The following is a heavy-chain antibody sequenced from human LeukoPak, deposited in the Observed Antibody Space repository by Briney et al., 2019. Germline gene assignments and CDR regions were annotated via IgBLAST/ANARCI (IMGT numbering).Heavy chain of an antibody. CDR3: TRYNNDHFDY. CDR2: IAYDGSRA. J-gene: IGHJ4*02. V-gene: IGHV3-33*01. CDR1: GFTFGGYG. D-gene: IGHD1-14*01. Sequence: TGGSLRLSCAGSGFTFGGYGMHWFRQTPGKGLEWVAVIAYDGSRAFYADSVKGRFTISRDNSKNTMSMQMDDLRAEDTAVYYCTRYNNDHFDYWGQGTLVTVSS.